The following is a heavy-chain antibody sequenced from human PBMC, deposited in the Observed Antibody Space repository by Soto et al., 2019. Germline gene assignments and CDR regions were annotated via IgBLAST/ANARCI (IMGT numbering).Heavy chain of an antibody. V-gene: IGHV4-31*03. CDR1: GGSISSGGYY. Sequence: PSETLSLTCTVSGGSISSGGYYWSWIRQHPGKGLEWIGYIYYSGSTYYNPSLKSRVTISVDTSKNQFSLKLSSVTAADTAGYYCARENTYGYFDYWGQGTLVTVSS. J-gene: IGHJ4*02. CDR3: ARENTYGYFDY. D-gene: IGHD3-10*01. CDR2: IYYSGST.